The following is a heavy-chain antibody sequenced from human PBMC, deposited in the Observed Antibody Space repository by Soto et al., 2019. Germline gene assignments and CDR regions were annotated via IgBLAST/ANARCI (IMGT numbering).Heavy chain of an antibody. CDR1: GFTFSSYG. D-gene: IGHD2-2*01. CDR3: ARDFSSSTSCMRPVCYYYYGMDV. J-gene: IGHJ6*02. Sequence: QVQLVESGGGVVQPGRSLRLSCAASGFTFSSYGMHWVRQAPGKGLEWVAVIWYDGRNKYYADSVKGRFTISRDNSKNTLYLQMNSLRAEDTAVYYCARDFSSSTSCMRPVCYYYYGMDVWGQGTTVTVSS. V-gene: IGHV3-33*01. CDR2: IWYDGRNK.